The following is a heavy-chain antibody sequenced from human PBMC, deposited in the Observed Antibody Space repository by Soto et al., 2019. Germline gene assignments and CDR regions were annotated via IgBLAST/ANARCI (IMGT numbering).Heavy chain of an antibody. CDR3: ARHPERIAQIGWFDP. V-gene: IGHV3-30*03. Sequence: GGTLRLYCEVSGFTFSSYGMHWDRQAPGKGLEWVAVISYDGSNKYYADSVKGRFTISRDNAKNSLYLQMNSLRAEDTAVYYCARHPERIAQIGWFDPWGQGTLVTVSS. CDR2: ISYDGSNK. D-gene: IGHD6-13*01. CDR1: GFTFSSYG. J-gene: IGHJ5*02.